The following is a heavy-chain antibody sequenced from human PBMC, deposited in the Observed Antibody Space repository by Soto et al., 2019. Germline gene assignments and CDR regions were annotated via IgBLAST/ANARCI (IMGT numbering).Heavy chain of an antibody. CDR3: ARAPSGIFGVVTGEYGMDV. D-gene: IGHD3-3*01. J-gene: IGHJ6*02. V-gene: IGHV1-46*01. CDR1: GYTFTSYY. Sequence: ASVKVSCKASGYTFTSYYMHWVRQAPGQGLEWMGIINPSGGSTSYAQKFQGRVTMTRDTSTSTVYMELSSLRSEDTAVYYCARAPSGIFGVVTGEYGMDVWGQGTTVTVSS. CDR2: INPSGGST.